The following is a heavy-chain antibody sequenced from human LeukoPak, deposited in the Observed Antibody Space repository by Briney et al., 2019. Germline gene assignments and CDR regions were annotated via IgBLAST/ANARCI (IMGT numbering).Heavy chain of an antibody. CDR1: GFTFSSYG. CDR3: AKDFSLRYFDWLCDY. Sequence: PGRSLRFSCAASGFTFSSYGMHWVRQAPGKGLEWVAVISYDGSNKYYADSVKGRFTISRDNSKNTLYLQMNSLRAEDTAVYYCAKDFSLRYFDWLCDYWGQGTLVTVSS. D-gene: IGHD3-9*01. CDR2: ISYDGSNK. V-gene: IGHV3-30*18. J-gene: IGHJ4*02.